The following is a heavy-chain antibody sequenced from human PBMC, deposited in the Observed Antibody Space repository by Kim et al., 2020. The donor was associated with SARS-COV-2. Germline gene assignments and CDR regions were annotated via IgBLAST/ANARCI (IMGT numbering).Heavy chain of an antibody. Sequence: GGSLRLSCAASGFTFSDYYMSWIRQAPGKGVEWVSYISSSGSTIYYADSVKGRFTISRDNAKNSLYLQMNSLRAEDTAVYYCARENSHITIFGVVTRIGMDVWGQGTTVTVSS. D-gene: IGHD3-3*01. V-gene: IGHV3-11*01. CDR1: GFTFSDYY. CDR3: ARENSHITIFGVVTRIGMDV. J-gene: IGHJ6*02. CDR2: ISSSGSTI.